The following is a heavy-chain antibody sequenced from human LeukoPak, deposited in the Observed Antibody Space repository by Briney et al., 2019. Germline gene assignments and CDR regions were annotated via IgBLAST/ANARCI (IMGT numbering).Heavy chain of an antibody. V-gene: IGHV1-46*01. Sequence: ASVKVSCKASEDTFSTYYIHWVRQAPGQGLEWMGIINPTGDTTRYAQMFQGRFTMTRDTSTGTVYMELSSLRSADTALYYCARDFVRRIDYWGQGTLVTVSS. J-gene: IGHJ4*02. CDR1: EDTFSTYY. CDR2: INPTGDTT. D-gene: IGHD6-6*01. CDR3: ARDFVRRIDY.